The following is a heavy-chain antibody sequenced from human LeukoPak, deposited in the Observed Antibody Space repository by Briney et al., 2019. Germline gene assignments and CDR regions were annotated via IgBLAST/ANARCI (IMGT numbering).Heavy chain of an antibody. V-gene: IGHV3-21*01. CDR3: ARDRIDY. Sequence: GGSLRLSCAASGFTFSTYSMNWVRQAPGKRLEWVSSISSSTNFIYYADSVKGRFTISRDNAQNSLYLQMNSLRAEDTAVYYCARDRIDYWGQETLVTVSS. CDR1: GFTFSTYS. CDR2: ISSSTNFI. J-gene: IGHJ4*02.